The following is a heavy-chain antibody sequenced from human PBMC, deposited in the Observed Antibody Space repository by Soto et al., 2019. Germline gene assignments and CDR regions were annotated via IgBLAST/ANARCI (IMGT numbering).Heavy chain of an antibody. CDR1: GFTFSNAW. V-gene: IGHV3-15*01. Sequence: PGGSLRLSCAASGFTFSNAWMSWVRQAPGKGLEWVGRIKSKTDGGTTDYAAPVKGRFTISRDDSKNTLYLQMNSLKTEDTAVYYCTTGPHRQWLGEYFQHWGQGTLVTVSS. D-gene: IGHD6-19*01. CDR3: TTGPHRQWLGEYFQH. CDR2: IKSKTDGGTT. J-gene: IGHJ1*01.